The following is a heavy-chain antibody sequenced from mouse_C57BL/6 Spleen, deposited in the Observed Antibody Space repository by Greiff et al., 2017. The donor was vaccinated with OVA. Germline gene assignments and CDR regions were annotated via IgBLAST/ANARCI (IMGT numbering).Heavy chain of an antibody. D-gene: IGHD1-1*01. CDR1: GYTFTSYW. Sequence: VQLQQPGAELVKPGASVKVSCKASGYTFTSYWMHWVKQRPGQGLEWIGRIHPSDSDTNYNQKFKGKATLTVDKSSSTAYMQLSSLTSEDSAVYYCARRLFITTVVNAMDYWGQGTSVTVSS. CDR3: ARRLFITTVVNAMDY. V-gene: IGHV1-74*01. CDR2: IHPSDSDT. J-gene: IGHJ4*01.